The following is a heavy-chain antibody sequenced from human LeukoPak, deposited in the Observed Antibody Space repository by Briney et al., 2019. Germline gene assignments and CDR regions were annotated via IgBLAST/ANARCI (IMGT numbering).Heavy chain of an antibody. CDR3: ARARPKNMVRGLIMRRESRYYFDY. V-gene: IGHV3-53*01. CDR1: GFTVSSNY. D-gene: IGHD3-10*01. CDR2: IYSGGST. J-gene: IGHJ4*02. Sequence: GGSLRLSCAASGFTVSSNYMSWVRQAPGKGLEWVSVIYSGGSTYYADSVKGRFTISRDNSKSTLYIQMNSLRAEDTAVYYCARARPKNMVRGLIMRRESRYYFDYWGQGTLVTVSS.